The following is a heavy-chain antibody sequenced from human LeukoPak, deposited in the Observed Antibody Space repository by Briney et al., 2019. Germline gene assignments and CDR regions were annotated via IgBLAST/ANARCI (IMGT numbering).Heavy chain of an antibody. V-gene: IGHV3-74*01. Sequence: PGGSLRLSCAASGFTFSNFWLHWVRQAPGEGLEWVSRITSDGSNINYADSVQGRFTISRDNAKNTLYLQMNSLRAEDTAVYYCARGGHSSFDYWGQGALVTVSS. D-gene: IGHD3-16*01. CDR1: GFTFSNFW. J-gene: IGHJ4*02. CDR2: ITSDGSNI. CDR3: ARGGHSSFDY.